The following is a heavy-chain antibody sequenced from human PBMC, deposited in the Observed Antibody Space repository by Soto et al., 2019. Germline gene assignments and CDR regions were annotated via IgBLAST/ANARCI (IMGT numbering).Heavy chain of an antibody. CDR1: GFTFSSYG. J-gene: IGHJ6*02. CDR2: IWYDGSNK. D-gene: IGHD4-17*01. CDR3: ARGFQRGGAYYYYGMDV. Sequence: QVQLVESGGGVVQPGRSLRLSCAASGFTFSSYGMHWVRQAPGKGLEWVAVIWYDGSNKYYADSVKGRFTISRDNSKNTLYLQMNSLRAEDTAVYYCARGFQRGGAYYYYGMDVWGQGTTVTVSS. V-gene: IGHV3-33*01.